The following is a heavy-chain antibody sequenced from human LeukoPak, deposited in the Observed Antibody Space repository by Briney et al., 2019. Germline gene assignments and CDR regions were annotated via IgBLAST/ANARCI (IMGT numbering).Heavy chain of an antibody. CDR3: ARLQGVSTFDY. CDR1: GFTFSSNG. J-gene: IGHJ4*02. D-gene: IGHD5/OR15-5a*01. V-gene: IGHV3-33*01. Sequence: GGSLRLSCAASGFTFSSNGMQWVRQAPGKGLEWVALIWYDGSKKYYADSVKGRFTISRDNSENTLYLQLNSLRAEDTAIYYCARLQGVSTFDYWGQGTLVTVSS. CDR2: IWYDGSKK.